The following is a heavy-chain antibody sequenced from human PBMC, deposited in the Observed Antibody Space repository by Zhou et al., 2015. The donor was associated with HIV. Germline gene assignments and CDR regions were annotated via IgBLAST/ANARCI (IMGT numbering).Heavy chain of an antibody. CDR2: ISYDGTNK. J-gene: IGHJ4*02. CDR3: AKDPGVIPIHYIDY. V-gene: IGHV3-30*18. D-gene: IGHD3-16*02. CDR1: GFTFSSYG. Sequence: VQLVESGGGLVKPGGSLRLSCAASGFTFSSYGMHWVRQSPGKGLEWVAVISYDGTNKYYADSVKGRFTISRDNSENTLFLQMNSLRVEDTALYYCAKDPGVIPIHYIDYWGQGTLVTVSS.